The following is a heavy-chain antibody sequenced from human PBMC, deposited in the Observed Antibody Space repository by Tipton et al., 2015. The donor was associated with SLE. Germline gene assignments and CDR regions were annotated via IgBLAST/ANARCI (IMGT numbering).Heavy chain of an antibody. Sequence: TLSLTCNVSGASISSSDYSWGWMRQPPGEGLEWIGTIYYNGGTHSNPSLKSRVSISVDTSKNQLSLKLSSVTAADTAVYYCARTNWGPGYFDFWGQGTLVTVSS. CDR3: ARTNWGPGYFDF. D-gene: IGHD7-27*01. CDR1: GASISSSDYS. J-gene: IGHJ4*02. CDR2: IYYNGGT. V-gene: IGHV4-39*01.